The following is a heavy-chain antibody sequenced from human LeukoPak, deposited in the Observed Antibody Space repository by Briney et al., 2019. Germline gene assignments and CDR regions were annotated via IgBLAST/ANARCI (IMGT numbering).Heavy chain of an antibody. J-gene: IGHJ6*03. V-gene: IGHV1-69*05. CDR1: GGTFSTYA. CDR2: IIPIFGTA. CDR3: ARDLVVVVAGYYYYYMDV. Sequence: GASVTVSCKASGGTFSTYAISWVRKAPGQGLEWMGRIIPIFGTANYAQKFQGRVTITTDESTTTAYMELSSLRSEDTAVYYCARDLVVVVAGYYYYYMDVWGKGTTVTVSS. D-gene: IGHD2-15*01.